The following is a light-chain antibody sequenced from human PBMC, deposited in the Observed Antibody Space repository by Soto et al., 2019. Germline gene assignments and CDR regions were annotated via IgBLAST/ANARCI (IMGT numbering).Light chain of an antibody. CDR3: QTWGTGIVV. J-gene: IGLJ2*01. CDR1: SGHSDYA. Sequence: QPVLTQSPSASASLGASVKLTCTLSSGHSDYAIAWHQQQPEKGPRFLMKIHSDGNHTKGDGIPERFSGSKSGAERYLSISSLQSEDEADYYCQTWGTGIVVFGGGTKLTVL. V-gene: IGLV4-69*01. CDR2: IHSDGNH.